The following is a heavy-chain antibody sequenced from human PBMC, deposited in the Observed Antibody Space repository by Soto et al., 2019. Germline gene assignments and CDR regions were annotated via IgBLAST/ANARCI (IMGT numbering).Heavy chain of an antibody. V-gene: IGHV1-69*13. D-gene: IGHD7-27*01. CDR3: ARDTGDGTFDF. J-gene: IGHJ4*02. CDR1: GGSFSRHA. CDR2: IIPMFGTP. Sequence: SVKVSCKASGGSFSRHAISWVRQGPGQGLEWMGGIIPMFGTPNYAEKFQGRLSITADESTTTVYMQLSSLRSEDTAVYYCARDTGDGTFDFWGQGTLVTSPQ.